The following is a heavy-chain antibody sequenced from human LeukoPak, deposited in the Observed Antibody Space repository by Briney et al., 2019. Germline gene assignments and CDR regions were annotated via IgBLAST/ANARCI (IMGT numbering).Heavy chain of an antibody. J-gene: IGHJ6*03. V-gene: IGHV1-46*01. CDR2: INPSGGST. CDR1: GYTFTSYY. D-gene: IGHD3-9*01. Sequence: ASVKVSCKASGYTFTSYYMHWVRHAPGQGLEWMGIINPSGGSTSYAQKFQGRVTMTRDMSTSTVYMELSSLRSEDTAVYYCARAKLLLRYFDWLLGDYYYMDVWGKGTTVTVSS. CDR3: ARAKLLLRYFDWLLGDYYYMDV.